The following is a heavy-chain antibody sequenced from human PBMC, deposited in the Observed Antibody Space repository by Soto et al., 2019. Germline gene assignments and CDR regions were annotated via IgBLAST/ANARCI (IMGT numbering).Heavy chain of an antibody. CDR1: GYTFTTYG. V-gene: IGHV1-18*01. D-gene: IGHD3-3*01. Sequence: ASVKVSCKASGYTFTTYGISWVRQAPGQGLEWMGWVSAYNGNTNYAQNLQGRVTMTTDTSTSAAYMELRSLRSDDTAVYYCAREEWYLLKAIDYWGQGNLVTVSS. CDR3: AREEWYLLKAIDY. J-gene: IGHJ4*02. CDR2: VSAYNGNT.